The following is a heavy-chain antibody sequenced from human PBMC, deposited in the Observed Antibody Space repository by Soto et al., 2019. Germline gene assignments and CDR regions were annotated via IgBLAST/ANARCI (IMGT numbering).Heavy chain of an antibody. CDR2: MNPNSGNT. D-gene: IGHD6-19*01. CDR1: GYTFTSYD. J-gene: IGHJ5*02. V-gene: IGHV1-8*01. CDR3: ARASIAVADVWFDP. Sequence: GASVQVSCKASGYTFTSYDINWVRQATGQGLEWMGWMNPNSGNTGYAQKFQGRVTMTRNTSISTAYMELSSLRSEDTAVYYCARASIAVADVWFDPWGQGTLVTVSS.